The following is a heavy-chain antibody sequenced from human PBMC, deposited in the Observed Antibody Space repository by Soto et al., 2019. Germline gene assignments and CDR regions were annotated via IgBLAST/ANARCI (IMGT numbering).Heavy chain of an antibody. J-gene: IGHJ4*01. D-gene: IGHD3-10*01. V-gene: IGHV3-23*01. CDR1: GFTFGSRA. CDR3: ASGSKDSYPGSRIFDF. CDR2: ITDTGGDS. Sequence: XVSLGLSCVASGFTFGSRAMSWVRQAPGEGLEWVSTITDTGGDSKSADSVRGRFAISRDNSRNTLYLQMSSLRAEDSAVYYCASGSKDSYPGSRIFDFWGRGTLVPSPQ.